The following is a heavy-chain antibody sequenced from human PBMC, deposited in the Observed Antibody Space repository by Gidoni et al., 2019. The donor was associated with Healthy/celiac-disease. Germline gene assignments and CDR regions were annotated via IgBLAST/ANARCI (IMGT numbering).Heavy chain of an antibody. CDR3: AGFAVSAGPYY. CDR2: IYHSGST. CDR1: GYSISSGYY. D-gene: IGHD3-16*01. J-gene: IGHJ4*02. V-gene: IGHV4-38-2*02. Sequence: QVQLQESGPGLVKPSETLSLTCTVSGYSISSGYYWGWIRQPPGKGLEWIGGIYHSGSTYYNPSLKSRVTISVDTSKNQFSLKLSSVTAADTAVYYCAGFAVSAGPYYWGQGTLVTVSS.